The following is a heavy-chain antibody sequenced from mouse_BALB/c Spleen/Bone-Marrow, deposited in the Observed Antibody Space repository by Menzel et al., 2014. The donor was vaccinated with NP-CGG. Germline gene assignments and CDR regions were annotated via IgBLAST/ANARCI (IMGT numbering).Heavy chain of an antibody. CDR2: INPYNGDT. CDR1: GYSFTGYF. V-gene: IGHV1-37*01. Sequence: EVKLVESGPELVKPGASVKISCKASGYSFTGYFMNWVKQSHGKSLEWIGRINPYNGDTFYNQKFKGKATLTVDKSSSTAHMGLLSLTSEDSAVYYCGSGPAWFAYWGQGTLVTVSA. CDR3: GSGPAWFAY. J-gene: IGHJ3*01.